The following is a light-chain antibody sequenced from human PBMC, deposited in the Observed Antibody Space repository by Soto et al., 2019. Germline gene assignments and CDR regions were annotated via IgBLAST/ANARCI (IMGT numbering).Light chain of an antibody. CDR3: QQYGRSPRT. CDR1: ESVTSSY. V-gene: IGKV3-20*01. CDR2: GAS. J-gene: IGKJ1*01. Sequence: EIVLTQSPGTLSLSPGERPTLSCRASESVTSSYLAWYQHKPGQAPRLLIYGASSRATGIPDRFSGSGSGTDFTLTISRLEPEDFAVYYCQQYGRSPRTFGQGTKVEIK.